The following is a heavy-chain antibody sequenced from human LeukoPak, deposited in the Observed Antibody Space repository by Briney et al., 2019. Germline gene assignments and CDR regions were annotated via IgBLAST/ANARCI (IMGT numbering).Heavy chain of an antibody. J-gene: IGHJ4*02. D-gene: IGHD3-22*01. V-gene: IGHV4-31*03. CDR2: IYYSGST. CDR3: ARGGSGYYETFDY. Sequence: SETLSLTCTVSGGSISSGGYYWSWIRQHPGKGLEWIGYIYYSGSTYYNPSLKSRVTISVDTSKNQFSLKLSSVTAADTAVYYCARGGSGYYETFDYWGQGTLVTVSS. CDR1: GGSISSGGYY.